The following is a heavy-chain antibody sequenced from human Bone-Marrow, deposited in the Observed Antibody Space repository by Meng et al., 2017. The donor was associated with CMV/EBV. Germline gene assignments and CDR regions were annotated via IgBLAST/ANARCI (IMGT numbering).Heavy chain of an antibody. D-gene: IGHD3-10*01. CDR2: TRNKANSYTT. Sequence: SGFHFNDHYMDWVRQAPGRGLEWLGRTRNKANSYTTEYAASVKGRFTLSRDDSKNSVYLQMNSLKTEDTAVYYCVRDGGNYYYALDYWGQGTLVTVSS. CDR1: GFHFNDHY. CDR3: VRDGGNYYYALDY. V-gene: IGHV3-72*01. J-gene: IGHJ4*02.